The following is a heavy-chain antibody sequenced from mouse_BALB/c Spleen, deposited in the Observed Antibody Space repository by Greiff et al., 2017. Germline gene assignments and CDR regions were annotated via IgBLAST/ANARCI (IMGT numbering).Heavy chain of an antibody. J-gene: IGHJ3*01. Sequence: VQGVESGAELAKPGASVKMSCTASGYTFTSYWMHWVKQRPGQGLEWIGYMNPSTGYTEYNQKFKDKATMTADKSSSTAYMQLSSLTSEDSAVYYCAEGNCCFAYWGQGTLVTVSA. CDR1: GYTFTSYW. D-gene: IGHD2-1*01. CDR2: MNPSTGYT. CDR3: AEGNCCFAY. V-gene: IGHV1-7*01.